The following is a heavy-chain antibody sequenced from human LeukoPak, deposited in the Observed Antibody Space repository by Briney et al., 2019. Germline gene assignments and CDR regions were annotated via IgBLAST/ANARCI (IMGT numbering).Heavy chain of an antibody. CDR1: GFTFSSYS. CDR2: ISSSSSHI. J-gene: IGHJ4*02. Sequence: PGGSLRLSCATSGFTFSSYSMNWVRQAPGQGLEWVSSISSSSSHIYYADSVKGRFTISRDNAKNSLYLQMNSLRVEDTAVYYCANKDYGDLGGYWGQGTLVTVSS. V-gene: IGHV3-21*01. D-gene: IGHD4-17*01. CDR3: ANKDYGDLGGY.